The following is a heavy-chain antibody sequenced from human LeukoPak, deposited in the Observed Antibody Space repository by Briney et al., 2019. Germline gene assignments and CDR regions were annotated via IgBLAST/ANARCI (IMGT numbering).Heavy chain of an antibody. CDR3: AKVGPLDFWSGYAYYLAH. J-gene: IGHJ4*02. Sequence: GGSLRLSCAASGFTFSSYALSWVRQAPGKGLEWVSAISGSGVSTNYADSVKGRFTISRDNSKNTLYLQMNSLRAEDTAVYYCAKVGPLDFWSGYAYYLAHWGQGTLVTVSS. CDR2: ISGSGVST. CDR1: GFTFSSYA. V-gene: IGHV3-23*01. D-gene: IGHD3-3*01.